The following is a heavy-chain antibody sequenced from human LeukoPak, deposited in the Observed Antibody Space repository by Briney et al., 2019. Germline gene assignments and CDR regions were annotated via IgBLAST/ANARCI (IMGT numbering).Heavy chain of an antibody. Sequence: GGSLRHSCAASGFTFSSYWMSWVRQAPGKGLEWVANIKQDGSEKYYVDSVKGRFTISRDNAKNSLYLQMNSLRAEDTAVYYCARDEQPDIVVVPAAIGYWGQGTLVTVSS. CDR2: IKQDGSEK. CDR1: GFTFSSYW. V-gene: IGHV3-7*01. D-gene: IGHD2-2*01. J-gene: IGHJ4*02. CDR3: ARDEQPDIVVVPAAIGY.